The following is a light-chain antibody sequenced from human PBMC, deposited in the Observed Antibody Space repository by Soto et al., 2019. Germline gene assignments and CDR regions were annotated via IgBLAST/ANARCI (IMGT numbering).Light chain of an antibody. CDR1: QSVSSSY. CDR3: QQYGSSRWT. V-gene: IGKV3-20*01. J-gene: IGKJ1*01. CDR2: GAS. Sequence: ENLLAQSPGPLSLFPGERATLSCRASQSVSSSYLAWYQQKPGQAPRLLIYGASSRATGIPDRFSGSGSGTGFTLTISRLEPEDFAVYYCQQYGSSRWTFGQGTKVDI.